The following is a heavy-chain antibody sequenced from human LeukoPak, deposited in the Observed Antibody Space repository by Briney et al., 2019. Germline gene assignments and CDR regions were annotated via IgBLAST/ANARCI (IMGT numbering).Heavy chain of an antibody. Sequence: GASVKVSCKASGGTFSSYAISWVRLAPGPGLEWMGGIIPIFGTANYAQKFQGRVTITTDESTSTAYMELSSLRSEDTAVYYCARDQGELELDYWGQGTLVTVSS. CDR2: IIPIFGTA. J-gene: IGHJ4*02. CDR3: ARDQGELELDY. D-gene: IGHD1-7*01. V-gene: IGHV1-69*05. CDR1: GGTFSSYA.